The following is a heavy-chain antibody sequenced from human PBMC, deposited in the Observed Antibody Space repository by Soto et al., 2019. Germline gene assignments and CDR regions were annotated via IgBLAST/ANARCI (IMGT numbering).Heavy chain of an antibody. V-gene: IGHV4-30-2*01. CDR2: IYHSGST. CDR3: ARFFRAASWFDP. Sequence: SETLSLTCAVSGGSISSGGYSWSWIRQPPGKGLEWIGYIYHSGSTYYNPSLKSRVTISVDRSKNQFSLKLSSVTAADTAVYYCARFFRAASWFDPWGQGTLVTVSS. CDR1: GGSISSGGYS. J-gene: IGHJ5*02.